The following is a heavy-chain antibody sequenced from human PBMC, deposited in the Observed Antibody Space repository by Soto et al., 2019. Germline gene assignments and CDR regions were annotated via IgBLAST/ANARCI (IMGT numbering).Heavy chain of an antibody. CDR2: ISGSGGST. Sequence: GGALRLSCAASVFTFSSDAMSWVRQAPGKGLEWVSAISGSGGSTYYADSVKGRFTISRDNSKNTLYLQMNSLRAEDTAVYYCAKGERWELFGVARVFDYWGQGTLVTVSS. CDR1: VFTFSSDA. V-gene: IGHV3-23*01. J-gene: IGHJ4*02. D-gene: IGHD3-3*01. CDR3: AKGERWELFGVARVFDY.